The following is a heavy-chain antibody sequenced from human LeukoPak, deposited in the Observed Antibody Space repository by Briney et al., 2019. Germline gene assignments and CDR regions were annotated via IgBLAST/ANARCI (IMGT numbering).Heavy chain of an antibody. CDR3: TEDGYCRGTNCYRGSYTDYYYMDV. D-gene: IGHD2-2*03. CDR1: GGTLNTLT. Sequence: ASVKVSCKASGGTLNTLTISWVRQAPGHGVERRGGIIPMFGTANYAQRFQGRVTITADESTSTAYMELRSLRPEDTAVYYCTEDGYCRGTNCYRGSYTDYYYMDVWGNGTTVTVSS. V-gene: IGHV1-69*13. CDR2: IIPMFGTA. J-gene: IGHJ6*03.